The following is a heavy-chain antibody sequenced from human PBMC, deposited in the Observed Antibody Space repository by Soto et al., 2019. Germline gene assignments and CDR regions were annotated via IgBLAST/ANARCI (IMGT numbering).Heavy chain of an antibody. J-gene: IGHJ4*02. Sequence: SETLSLTCTVSGGSISSSRYYWGWIRQPPGKGLEWIATIHYSGSTYYNPSLKRRVIISEDTSKNQLSLKLSSVTAADTAVYYCARGNGGSCYFFWGQGTPVTVSS. CDR2: IHYSGST. CDR3: ARGNGGSCYFF. CDR1: GGSISSSRYY. V-gene: IGHV4-39*01. D-gene: IGHD2-15*01.